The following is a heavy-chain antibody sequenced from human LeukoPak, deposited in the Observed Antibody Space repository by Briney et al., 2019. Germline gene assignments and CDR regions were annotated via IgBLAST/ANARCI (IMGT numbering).Heavy chain of an antibody. D-gene: IGHD5-12*01. CDR3: ARGGIVATEMTGDY. Sequence: ASVKVSCKASGYTFTSYGISWVRQAPGQGLEWMGWISVYNGNTNYAQKFQDRVTMTTDTSTSIAYMELSSLRFDDTAVYYCARGGIVATEMTGDYWGQGTLVIVSS. V-gene: IGHV1-18*01. CDR1: GYTFTSYG. J-gene: IGHJ4*02. CDR2: ISVYNGNT.